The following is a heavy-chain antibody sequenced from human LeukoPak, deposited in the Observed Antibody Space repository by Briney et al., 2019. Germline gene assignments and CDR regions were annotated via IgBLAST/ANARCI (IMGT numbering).Heavy chain of an antibody. Sequence: SQTLSLTCAISGDSVSSNSATWNWIRQSPSRGLEWLGRTYYRSKWYNDYAVSVKSRITINPDTSKNQFSLQLNSVTPEDTAVYYCARVLIVGATLYNWFDPWGQGTLVTVSS. V-gene: IGHV6-1*01. D-gene: IGHD1-26*01. CDR2: TYYRSKWYN. CDR1: GDSVSSNSAT. CDR3: ARVLIVGATLYNWFDP. J-gene: IGHJ5*02.